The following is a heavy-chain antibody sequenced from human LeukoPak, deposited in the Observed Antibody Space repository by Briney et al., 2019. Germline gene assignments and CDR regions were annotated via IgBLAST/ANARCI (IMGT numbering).Heavy chain of an antibody. D-gene: IGHD3-3*01. V-gene: IGHV3-30*03. CDR1: GFTFSSYG. CDR3: ARDHREWLLSTDFQH. Sequence: GGSLRLSCAASGFTFSSYGMHWVRQAPGKGLEWVAVISYDGSNKYYADSVKGRFTISRDNSKNTLYLQMNSLRAEDTAVYYCARDHREWLLSTDFQHWGQGTLVTVSS. J-gene: IGHJ1*01. CDR2: ISYDGSNK.